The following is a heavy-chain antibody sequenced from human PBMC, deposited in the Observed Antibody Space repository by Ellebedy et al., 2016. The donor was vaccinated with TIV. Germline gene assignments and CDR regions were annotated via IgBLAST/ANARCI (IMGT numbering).Heavy chain of an antibody. CDR3: ARDAWDTAMSHFDY. CDR2: ISAYNGNT. Sequence: AASVKVSCKASGYTFTSYGISWVRQAPGQGLEWMGWISAYNGNTNYAQKLQGRVTMTTDTSTSTAYMELRSLRSDDTAVYYCARDAWDTAMSHFDYWGQGTLVTVSS. CDR1: GYTFTSYG. J-gene: IGHJ4*02. D-gene: IGHD5-18*01. V-gene: IGHV1-18*01.